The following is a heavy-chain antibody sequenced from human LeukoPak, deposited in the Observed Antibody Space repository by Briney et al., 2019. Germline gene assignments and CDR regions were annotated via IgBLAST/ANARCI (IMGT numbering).Heavy chain of an antibody. CDR3: ARDDYGDYQGFQL. CDR2: ITGNSNYI. Sequence: GGSLRLSCAASGFTFNTYNMNWVRQAPGKGLEWVSSITGNSNYIYYADSVKGRFTVSRDNAKNSLYLQMNSLTAEDTAVYFCARDDYGDYQGFQLWGQGTLVTVSS. V-gene: IGHV3-21*01. D-gene: IGHD4-17*01. J-gene: IGHJ1*01. CDR1: GFTFNTYN.